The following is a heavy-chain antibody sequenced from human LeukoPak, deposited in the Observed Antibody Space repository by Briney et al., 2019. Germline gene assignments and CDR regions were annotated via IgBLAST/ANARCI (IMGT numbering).Heavy chain of an antibody. D-gene: IGHD3-22*01. CDR3: ARAYDSSGFGAFDI. J-gene: IGHJ3*02. V-gene: IGHV3-23*01. CDR2: ISGSGGST. CDR1: GFTFSSYG. Sequence: GGSLRLSCAASGFTFSSYGMSWVRQAPGKGLEWVSAISGSGGSTYYADSVRGRFTISRDNSKNTLYLQMNSLRAEDTAVYYCARAYDSSGFGAFDIWGQGTMVTVSS.